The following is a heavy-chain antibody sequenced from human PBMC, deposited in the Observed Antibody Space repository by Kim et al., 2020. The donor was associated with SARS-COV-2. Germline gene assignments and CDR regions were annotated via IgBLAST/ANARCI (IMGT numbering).Heavy chain of an antibody. CDR2: DGSTT. V-gene: IGHV3-74*01. CDR3: ARDLLGG. D-gene: IGHD3-16*01. Sequence: DGSTTSYADSGKGRFTISRDNAKKTLHLQMNSLRADDTDVYYCARDLLGGWGQGTLVTVSS. J-gene: IGHJ4*02.